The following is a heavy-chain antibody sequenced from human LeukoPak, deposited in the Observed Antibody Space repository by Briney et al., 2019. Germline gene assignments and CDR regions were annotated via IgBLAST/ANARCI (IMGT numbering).Heavy chain of an antibody. J-gene: IGHJ4*02. V-gene: IGHV4-59*01. Sequence: SETLSLTCAVYGGSFSGYYWSWIRQPPGKGLEWIGYIYYSGSTNYNPSLKSRVTISVDTSKNQFSLKLSSVTAADTAVYYCARDRTTSHFDYWGQGTLVTVSS. CDR2: IYYSGST. CDR1: GGSFSGYY. CDR3: ARDRTTSHFDY. D-gene: IGHD4-17*01.